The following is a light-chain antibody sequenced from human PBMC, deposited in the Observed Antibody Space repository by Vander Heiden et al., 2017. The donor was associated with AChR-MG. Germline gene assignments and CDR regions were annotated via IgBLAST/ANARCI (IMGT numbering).Light chain of an antibody. J-gene: IGLJ2*01. CDR2: RNN. V-gene: IGLV1-47*01. CDR1: SPDVGRTY. Sequence: QSVLPPPTSAPGTPGQRVTISCSGSSPDVGRTYAYWYQKFPGPAPKVLIYRNNQRPSGVPDRLSGSKCDTSAAPAIRGLRAEDEADYYCASWDDSLSGWKFGGGTKLTVL. CDR3: ASWDDSLSGWK.